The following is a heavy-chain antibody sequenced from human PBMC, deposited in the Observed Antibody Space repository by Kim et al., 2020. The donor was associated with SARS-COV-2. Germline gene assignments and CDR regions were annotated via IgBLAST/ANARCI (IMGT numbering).Heavy chain of an antibody. V-gene: IGHV3-33*01. CDR2: IWYDGTNK. CDR1: GFTFSSYG. J-gene: IGHJ4*02. CDR3: ASIDSSSSGGY. Sequence: GGSLRLSCAASGFTFSSYGMHWVRQAPGKVLEWVAVIWYDGTNKYYADSVKGRFTISRDNSKNTLYLQMNSLRAEDTAVYYCASIDSSSSGGYWGQGTLVTVSS. D-gene: IGHD6-6*01.